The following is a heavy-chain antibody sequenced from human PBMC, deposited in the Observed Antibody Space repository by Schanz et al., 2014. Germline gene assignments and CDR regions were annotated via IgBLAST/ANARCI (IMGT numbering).Heavy chain of an antibody. CDR1: GYTFTSYG. Sequence: QVQLVQSGAEVKKPGASVKVSCKASGYTFTSYGISWVRQAPGQGLEWMGWISPYNGNTNYAQKLQGRVTMTADTSTSTAYMYLRSLRSDDTAVYYCARDHSPYSNSSDVRYFDYCRQGSLVTVSS. D-gene: IGHD6-6*01. V-gene: IGHV1-18*01. J-gene: IGHJ4*02. CDR3: ARDHSPYSNSSDVRYFDY. CDR2: ISPYNGNT.